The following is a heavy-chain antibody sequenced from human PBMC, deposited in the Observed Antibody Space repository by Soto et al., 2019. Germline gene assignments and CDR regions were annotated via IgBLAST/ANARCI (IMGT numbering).Heavy chain of an antibody. V-gene: IGHV3-48*01. CDR1: GFTFSSNS. Sequence: GGSLRLSCAASGFTFSSNSMNWVRQAPGKGLEWVSYISSSSSTIYYADSVKGRFTISRDNAKNSLYLQMNSLRAEDTAVYYCARDLGSSWYPEYFQHWGQGTLVTVSS. D-gene: IGHD6-13*01. CDR3: ARDLGSSWYPEYFQH. CDR2: ISSSSSTI. J-gene: IGHJ1*01.